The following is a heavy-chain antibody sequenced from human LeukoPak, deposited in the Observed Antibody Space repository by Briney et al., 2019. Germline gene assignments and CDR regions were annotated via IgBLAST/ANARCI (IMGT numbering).Heavy chain of an antibody. J-gene: IGHJ4*02. V-gene: IGHV3-48*02. CDR3: ARVLIGWRANPYYFDY. D-gene: IGHD3-22*01. CDR1: GFTFSSYS. CDR2: ISSSSSTI. Sequence: HPGGPLRLSCAASGFTFSSYSMNWVRQAPGKGLEWVSYISSSSSTIYYADSVKGRFTISRDNAKNSLYLQMNSLRDEDTAVYYCARVLIGWRANPYYFDYWGQGTLVTVSS.